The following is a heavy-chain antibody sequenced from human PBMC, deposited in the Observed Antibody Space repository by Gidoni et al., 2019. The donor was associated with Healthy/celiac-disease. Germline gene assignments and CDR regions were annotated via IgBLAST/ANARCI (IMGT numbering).Heavy chain of an antibody. J-gene: IGHJ6*02. V-gene: IGHV4-34*01. CDR3: AREGDFGRVMYYYYYGMDV. CDR1: GGSFSGYY. CDR2: INHSGST. Sequence: QVQLQQWGAGLLKPSETLSLTCAVYGGSFSGYYWSWIRPPPGKGLEWIGEINHSGSTNYNPSLKSRVTISVDTSKNQFSLKLSSVTAADTAVYYCAREGDFGRVMYYYYYGMDVWGQGTTVTVSS. D-gene: IGHD1-26*01.